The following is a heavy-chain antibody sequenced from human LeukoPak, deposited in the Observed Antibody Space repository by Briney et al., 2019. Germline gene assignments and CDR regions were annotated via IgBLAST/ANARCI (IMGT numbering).Heavy chain of an antibody. J-gene: IGHJ4*02. D-gene: IGHD6-13*01. V-gene: IGHV3-53*01. CDR1: GFTFSDNY. CDR3: ARECIAALGPCFDC. Sequence: PGGSLRLSCAASGFTFSDNYISWVRQAPGKGLEWVSNIYLDGRTYYADSVKGRFTISRDTSKNTVNLQMDSLRGEDTAVYYCARECIAALGPCFDCWGQGTLVAVSS. CDR2: IYLDGRT.